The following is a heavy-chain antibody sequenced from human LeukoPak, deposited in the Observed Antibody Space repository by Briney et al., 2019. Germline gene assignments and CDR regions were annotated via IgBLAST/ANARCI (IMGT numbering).Heavy chain of an antibody. Sequence: GGSLQISCKTSGYSFTTYWIAWVRQPPGKGLEWMGIIYPDDCDTRYSPSFQGQVTISADKSISTAYLQWSSLNASDSGMYYCARPQYGEQGIFKFWGQGTLVIVSS. CDR2: IYPDDCDT. CDR1: GYSFTTYW. CDR3: ARPQYGEQGIFKF. V-gene: IGHV5-51*01. D-gene: IGHD4-17*01. J-gene: IGHJ4*02.